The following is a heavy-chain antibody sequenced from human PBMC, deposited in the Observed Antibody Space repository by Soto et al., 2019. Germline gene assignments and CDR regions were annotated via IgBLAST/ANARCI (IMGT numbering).Heavy chain of an antibody. Sequence: QVQLQETGPGLVKPSQTLSLTCTVSGGSISSGGYYWSWIRQHPGKGLEWIGYIYYSGSTYYNPSLKSRVTISVDTSKNQFSLKLSSVTAADTAVYYRPRDGYGDYFDYWGQGTLVTVSS. CDR2: IYYSGST. V-gene: IGHV4-31*03. CDR1: GGSISSGGYY. J-gene: IGHJ4*02. D-gene: IGHD4-17*01. CDR3: PRDGYGDYFDY.